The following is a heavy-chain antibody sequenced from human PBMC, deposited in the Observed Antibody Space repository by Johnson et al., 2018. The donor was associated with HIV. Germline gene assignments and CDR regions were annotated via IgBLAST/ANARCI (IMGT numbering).Heavy chain of an antibody. V-gene: IGHV3-23*04. CDR1: RFTFSSND. D-gene: IGHD3-16*02. J-gene: IGHJ3*02. CDR2: IRGSGGST. Sequence: VQLVESGGGVVRPGGSLRLSCAASRFTFSSNDMSWFRQAPGKGLEWGSAIRGSGGSTYYADSRKRRFTISRDNSKNTLYLQMNSLRAEDTAVYYCARDNTTFGGVIVPIGAFDIWGQGTMVTVSS. CDR3: ARDNTTFGGVIVPIGAFDI.